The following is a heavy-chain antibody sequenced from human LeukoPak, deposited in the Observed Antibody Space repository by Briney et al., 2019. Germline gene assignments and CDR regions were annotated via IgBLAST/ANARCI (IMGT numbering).Heavy chain of an antibody. V-gene: IGHV3-74*01. J-gene: IGHJ4*02. Sequence: GGSLRLSCAASGFTFSEHWMHWVRQVPGKGLASVSRISTDGTETAYADSVRGRFTISRDNAKNTLYLQMDSLTVEDTALYYCARDDFWGQGTLVTVSS. CDR1: GFTFSEHW. D-gene: IGHD3-3*01. CDR3: ARDDF. CDR2: ISTDGTET.